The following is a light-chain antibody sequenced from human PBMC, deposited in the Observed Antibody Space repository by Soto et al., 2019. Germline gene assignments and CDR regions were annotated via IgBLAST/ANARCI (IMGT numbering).Light chain of an antibody. CDR2: AAS. CDR1: RDISDY. CDR3: QQSYSPPLT. J-gene: IGKJ4*01. V-gene: IGKV1-39*01. Sequence: QMTQSPASLSASVGDRVTITCRASRDISDYLNWFQHKPGRAPKLLIYAASVLHSGVPARFSGSGSESGTEYTLTISSLQPEHSATYYCQQSYSPPLTFGGGTRVEIK.